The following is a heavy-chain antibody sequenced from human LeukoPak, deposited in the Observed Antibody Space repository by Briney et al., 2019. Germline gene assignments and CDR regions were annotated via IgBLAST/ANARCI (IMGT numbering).Heavy chain of an antibody. CDR1: GFMFNIHV. CDR3: AKASRGFAYRLDF. D-gene: IGHD3-16*02. J-gene: IGHJ4*02. CDR2: IIGSGGST. V-gene: IGHV3-23*01. Sequence: GGSLRLFCAASGFMFNIHVMSWVRQAPGKGLEWVSGIIGSGGSTYYADSVKGRFTISRDNSKNTLSLQMNSLRAEDTAIYYCAKASRGFAYRLDFWGQGTLVTVSS.